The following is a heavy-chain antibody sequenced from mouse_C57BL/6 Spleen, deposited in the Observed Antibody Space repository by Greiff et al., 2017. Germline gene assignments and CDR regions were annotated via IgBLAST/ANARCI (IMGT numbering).Heavy chain of an antibody. CDR3: ARDGTTGYFGV. J-gene: IGHJ1*03. CDR1: GFTFSSYA. D-gene: IGHD3-3*01. V-gene: IGHV5-4*01. Sequence: EVKVVESGGGLVKPGGSLKLSCAASGFTFSSYAMSWVRQTPEKRLEWVATISDGGSYTYYPDNVKGRFTISRDNAKNNLYLQMSHLTSEDTAMYYCARDGTTGYFGVWGTGTTVTVSS. CDR2: ISDGGSYT.